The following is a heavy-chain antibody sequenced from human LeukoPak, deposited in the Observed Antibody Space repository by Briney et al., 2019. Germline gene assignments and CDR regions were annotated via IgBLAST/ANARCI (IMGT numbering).Heavy chain of an antibody. CDR3: ARDRSGVPGDY. V-gene: IGHV3-74*01. CDR1: GFTFSSYW. CDR2: INTDGSNT. D-gene: IGHD6-25*01. Sequence: PGGSLRLSCAASGFTFSSYWMHWVRQAPGKGLVWVSRINTDGSNTRYADSVKGRFTISRDNAKNTLYLQMNSLRAEDTAVYYCARDRSGVPGDYWGQGTLVTVSS. J-gene: IGHJ4*02.